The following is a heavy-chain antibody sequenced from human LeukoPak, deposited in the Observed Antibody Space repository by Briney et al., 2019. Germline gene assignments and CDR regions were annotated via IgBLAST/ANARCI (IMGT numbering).Heavy chain of an antibody. Sequence: GASVKVSCKASGYTLTSDYMHWMRQAPGQGLEWMGMINPSSGSTSYAQKFQGRVTMTRDTSTSTVYMELSSLRSEDTAVYYCARGRYNPSYYFDYWGQGPLVTVSS. D-gene: IGHD5-24*01. CDR3: ARGRYNPSYYFDY. J-gene: IGHJ4*02. V-gene: IGHV1-46*01. CDR2: INPSSGST. CDR1: GYTLTSDY.